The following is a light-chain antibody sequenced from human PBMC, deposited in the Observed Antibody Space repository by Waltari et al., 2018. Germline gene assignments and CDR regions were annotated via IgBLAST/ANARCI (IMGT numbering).Light chain of an antibody. CDR2: NTN. J-gene: IGLJ2*01. V-gene: IGLV8-61*01. CDR1: SGSVSTNSY. Sequence: QTVVTQEPSVSVSPGGTATLTCGLSSGSVSTNSYPSWYQQTPGQAPRTLIYNTNTRSSGVPDRFSGSILGNKAALTITGAQADDEWDYYCVIYMGNGISVFGGGTKLTVL. CDR3: VIYMGNGISV.